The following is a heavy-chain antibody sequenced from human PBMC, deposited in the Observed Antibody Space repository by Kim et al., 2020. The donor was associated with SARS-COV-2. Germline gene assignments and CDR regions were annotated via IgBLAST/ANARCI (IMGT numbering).Heavy chain of an antibody. Sequence: YAVSGKGRFTISRDNSKNALYLQMTSLGAEDTAVYYCARVSRIAGGAFDIWGQGTMATVSS. V-gene: IGHV3-53*01. J-gene: IGHJ3*02. D-gene: IGHD6-13*01. CDR3: ARVSRIAGGAFDI.